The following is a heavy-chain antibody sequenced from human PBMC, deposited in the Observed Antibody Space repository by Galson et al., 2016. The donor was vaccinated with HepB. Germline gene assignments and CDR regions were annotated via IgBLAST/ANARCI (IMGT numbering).Heavy chain of an antibody. J-gene: IGHJ4*02. CDR2: ILPIFGTA. D-gene: IGHD2-8*01. CDR1: GRTFSIYV. Sequence: SVKVSCKASGRTFSIYVISWVRQASGQGLEWMGGILPIFGTANYTQKFQGRVTITADESTSTAYMELSSLRSEDTAVYFCWATDGIPYYLDYWGQGTLVTVAS. CDR3: WATDGIPYYLDY. V-gene: IGHV1-69*13.